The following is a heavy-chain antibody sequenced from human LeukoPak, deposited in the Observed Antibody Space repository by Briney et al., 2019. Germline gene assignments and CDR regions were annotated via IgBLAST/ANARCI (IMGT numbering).Heavy chain of an antibody. CDR3: AKDRLMATGYFDY. CDR2: ISYDGSNK. Sequence: PGGSLRLSCAASGFTFTTYAMHWVRQAPGKGLEWVAVISYDGSNKYYADSVKGRFTISRDNSKNTLYLQMNSLRADDTAVYFCAKDRLMATGYFDYWGQGTLVTVSS. D-gene: IGHD5-24*01. J-gene: IGHJ4*02. V-gene: IGHV3-30-3*01. CDR1: GFTFTTYA.